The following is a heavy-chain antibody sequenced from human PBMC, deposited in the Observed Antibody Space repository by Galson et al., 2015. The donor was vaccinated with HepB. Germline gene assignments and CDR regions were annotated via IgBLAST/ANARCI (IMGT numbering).Heavy chain of an antibody. CDR2: MNPNSDNT. CDR1: GYTFTSYD. J-gene: IGHJ6*02. Sequence: SVKVSCKASGYTFTSYDINWVRQATGQGLEWMGWMNPNSDNTGYAQKFQGRVTMTRNTSISTAYMELRSLKPEDTAIYYCVKYQGHPSESWFMDVWGQGTMVSVSS. D-gene: IGHD2/OR15-2a*01. V-gene: IGHV1-8*01. CDR3: VKYQGHPSESWFMDV.